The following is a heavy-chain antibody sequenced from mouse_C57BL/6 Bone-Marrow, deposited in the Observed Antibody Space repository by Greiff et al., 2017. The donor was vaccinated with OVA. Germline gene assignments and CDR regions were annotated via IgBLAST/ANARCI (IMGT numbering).Heavy chain of an antibody. D-gene: IGHD6-1*01. J-gene: IGHJ3*01. CDR3: ARREPLRAWFAY. CDR1: GYAFTNYL. V-gene: IGHV1-54*01. CDR2: INPGSGGT. Sequence: VHLVESGAELVRPGTSVKVSCKASGYAFTNYLIEWVKQRPGQGLEWIGVINPGSGGTNYNEKFKGKATLTADKSSSTAYMQLSSLTSEDSAVYFCARREPLRAWFAYWGQGTLVTVSA.